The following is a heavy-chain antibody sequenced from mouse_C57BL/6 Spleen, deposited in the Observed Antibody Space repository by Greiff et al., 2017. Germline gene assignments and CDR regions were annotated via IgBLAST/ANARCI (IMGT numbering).Heavy chain of an antibody. D-gene: IGHD1-2*01. CDR3: TRGYYGPPKDYFDY. V-gene: IGHV1-5*01. CDR1: GYTFTSYW. CDR2: IYPGNSDT. Sequence: VQLQQSGTVLARPGASVKMSCKTSGYTFTSYWMHWVKQRPGQGLEWIGAIYPGNSDTSYNQKFKGKAKLTAVTSASTAYMELSSLTNEDSAVYYCTRGYYGPPKDYFDYWGQGTTLTVSS. J-gene: IGHJ2*01.